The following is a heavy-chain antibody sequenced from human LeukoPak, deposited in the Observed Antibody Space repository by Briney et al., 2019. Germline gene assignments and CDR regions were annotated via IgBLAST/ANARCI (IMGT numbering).Heavy chain of an antibody. Sequence: GGSLRLSCAASGFTFSSYAMSRVRQAPGKGLEWVSAISGSGGSTYYADSVKGRFTISGDNSKNTLYLQMNSLRAEDTAVYYCAKVPDYYGSGSYRNYYYYYGMDVWGQGTTVTVSS. CDR2: ISGSGGST. CDR1: GFTFSSYA. J-gene: IGHJ6*02. D-gene: IGHD3-10*01. CDR3: AKVPDYYGSGSYRNYYYYYGMDV. V-gene: IGHV3-23*01.